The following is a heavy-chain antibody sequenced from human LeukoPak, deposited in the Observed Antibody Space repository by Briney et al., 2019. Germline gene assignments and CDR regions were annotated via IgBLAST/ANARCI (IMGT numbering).Heavy chain of an antibody. CDR3: AQSGYSYGYLDY. Sequence: GGSLRLSCAASGFTVSSDYMSWVRQAPGKGLEWVSVIYSGGSTYYADSVKGRFTISRDNSKNTLYLQMNSLRAEDTAVYYCAQSGYSYGYLDYWGQGTLVTVSS. CDR1: GFTVSSDY. V-gene: IGHV3-53*01. D-gene: IGHD5-18*01. J-gene: IGHJ4*02. CDR2: IYSGGST.